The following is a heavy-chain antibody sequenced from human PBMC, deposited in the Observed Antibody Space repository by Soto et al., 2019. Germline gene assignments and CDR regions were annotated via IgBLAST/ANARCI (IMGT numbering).Heavy chain of an antibody. J-gene: IGHJ4*02. CDR3: ARETPGYCSGGSCFDY. V-gene: IGHV1-46*03. CDR1: GYTFTSYY. D-gene: IGHD2-15*01. CDR2: INPSGGST. Sequence: QVQLVQSGAEVKKPGASVKVSCKASGYTFTSYYMHWVRQAPGQGLEWMGIINPSGGSTSYAQKFQGRVTMTRYTSTSTVYMELSSLRSEDTAVYYCARETPGYCSGGSCFDYWGQGTLVTVSS.